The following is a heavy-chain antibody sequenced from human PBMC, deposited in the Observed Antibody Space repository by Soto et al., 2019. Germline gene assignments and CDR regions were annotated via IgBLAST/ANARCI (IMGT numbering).Heavy chain of an antibody. V-gene: IGHV3-7*01. CDR1: GFTFSSYW. CDR3: AGSGYDPDYYYYYMDV. D-gene: IGHD5-12*01. J-gene: IGHJ6*03. Sequence: GGSLRLSCAASGFTFSSYWMSWVRQAPGKGLEWVANIKQDGSEKYYVDSVKGRFTISRDNAKNSLYLQMNSLRAEDTAVYYCAGSGYDPDYYYYYMDVWGKGTTVTVSS. CDR2: IKQDGSEK.